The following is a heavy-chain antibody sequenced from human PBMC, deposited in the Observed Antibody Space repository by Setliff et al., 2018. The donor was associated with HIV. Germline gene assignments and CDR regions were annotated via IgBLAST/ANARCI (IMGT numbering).Heavy chain of an antibody. CDR2: LFYSGST. CDR3: ARDAGRIWEVGFWYFDL. J-gene: IGHJ2*01. V-gene: IGHV4-39*07. D-gene: IGHD1-26*01. Sequence: PSETLSLTCTVSGGSISDISYYWGWFRQHPGKGLEWIGSLFYSGSTYYNPSLKGRVTISVDTSKNQFSLKLNSVTAADTAVYYCARDAGRIWEVGFWYFDLWGRGSLVTVSS. CDR1: GGSISDISYY.